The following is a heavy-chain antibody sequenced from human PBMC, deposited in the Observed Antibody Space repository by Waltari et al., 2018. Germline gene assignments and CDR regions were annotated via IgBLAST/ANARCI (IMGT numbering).Heavy chain of an antibody. CDR3: AKAFRGYSGSYFDI. CDR2: LSGSGATT. J-gene: IGHJ4*02. V-gene: IGHV3-23*01. D-gene: IGHD5-12*01. CDR1: GFRFGGFP. Sequence: QLLESGGGLVQPGGSIRLSCAAYGFRFGGFPLHWVRQAPGKGLEWVSGLSGSGATTYYADSVRGRFTVSRDNSRNTVDLQMNSLRAEDTAVYYCAKAFRGYSGSYFDIWGRGTLVAVS.